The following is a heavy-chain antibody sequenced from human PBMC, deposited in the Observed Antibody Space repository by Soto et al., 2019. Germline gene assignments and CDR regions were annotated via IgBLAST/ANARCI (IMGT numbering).Heavy chain of an antibody. Sequence: PSETLSLTCAVYGGSFSGYYWSWIRQPPGKGLEWIGELNPSGSTNYHPSRNSRVTISSDTSKNQLSLRFNSVTAVDTALYYCARGREQWLVDAFDIWGQGTMVTVSS. CDR2: LNPSGST. D-gene: IGHD6-19*01. V-gene: IGHV4-34*01. CDR1: GGSFSGYY. CDR3: ARGREQWLVDAFDI. J-gene: IGHJ3*02.